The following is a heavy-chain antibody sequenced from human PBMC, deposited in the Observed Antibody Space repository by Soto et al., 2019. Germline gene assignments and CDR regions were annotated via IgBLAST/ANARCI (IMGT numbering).Heavy chain of an antibody. CDR3: AKGRHSYYAMDV. Sequence: PGGSLRLPFSAPGFPVSSSQITWGRQAPGKALEWVSVIFIGCTTQYGVSVKGRFTISRDYSKNTVYLQMNSLRAEDTAVYYWAKGRHSYYAMDVWGQGTTVTVS. CDR2: IFIGCTT. CDR1: GFPVSSSQ. D-gene: IGHD3-3*02. V-gene: IGHV3-53*01. J-gene: IGHJ6*01.